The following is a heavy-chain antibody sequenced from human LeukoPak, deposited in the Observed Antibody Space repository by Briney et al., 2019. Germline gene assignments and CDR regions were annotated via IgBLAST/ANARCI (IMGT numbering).Heavy chain of an antibody. CDR1: GGSISSYY. CDR2: IYYSGST. CDR3: ARERDYGYYYYYMDV. J-gene: IGHJ6*03. Sequence: TSETLSLTCTVSGGSISSYYWSWIRQPPGKGLEWIGYIYYSGSTNYNPSLKSRVTISVDTSKNQFSLKLSSVTAADTAVYYCARERDYGYYYYYMDVWGKGTTVTVSS. V-gene: IGHV4-59*01. D-gene: IGHD4-17*01.